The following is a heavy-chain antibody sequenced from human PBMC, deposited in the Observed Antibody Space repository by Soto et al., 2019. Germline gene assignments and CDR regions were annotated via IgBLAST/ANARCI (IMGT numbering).Heavy chain of an antibody. CDR1: GYSFTSYW. J-gene: IGHJ6*02. V-gene: IGHV5-10-1*01. D-gene: IGHD3-10*01. CDR2: IDPSDSYT. CDR3: GRVSRGSGASPYYYYYGMDV. Sequence: GESLKISCKGSGYSFTSYWISWVRQMPGKGLEWMGRIDPSDSYTNYSPSFQGHVTISADKSISTAYLQWSSLKASDTAMYYCGRVSRGSGASPYYYYYGMDVWGQGTTVTVSS.